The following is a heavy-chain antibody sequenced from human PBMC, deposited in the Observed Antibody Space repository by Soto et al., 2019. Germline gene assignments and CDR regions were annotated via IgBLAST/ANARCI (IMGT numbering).Heavy chain of an antibody. CDR3: AKGASFYSGTGAYYVY. V-gene: IGHV3-23*01. CDR1: GFTFSSYA. D-gene: IGHD3-22*01. Sequence: EVQLLESGGGLVQPGGSLRLSCAASGFTFSSYAMSWVRQAPGKGLEWVSAVSGSGGSTFYTDSVKGRFTISRDKSKNTLDLQMNSLRAEDTAVYYCAKGASFYSGTGAYYVYWGQGTLVTVSS. CDR2: VSGSGGST. J-gene: IGHJ4*02.